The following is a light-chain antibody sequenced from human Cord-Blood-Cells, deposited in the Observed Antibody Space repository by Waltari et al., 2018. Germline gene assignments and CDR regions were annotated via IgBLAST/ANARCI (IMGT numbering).Light chain of an antibody. CDR2: AAS. Sequence: DIQMTQSPSSLPASGGHRVTITCPARQSISRYLNWYQQKPRKAPKLLIYAASSLQRGVPSRFSGSGSGRGFTLTISSLQPEDFATYYGQQSYSTPWTFGQGTKVEIK. J-gene: IGKJ1*01. V-gene: IGKV1-39*01. CDR3: QQSYSTPWT. CDR1: QSISRY.